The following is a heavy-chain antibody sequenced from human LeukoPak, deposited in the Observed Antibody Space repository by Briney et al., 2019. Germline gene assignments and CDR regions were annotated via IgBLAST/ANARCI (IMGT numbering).Heavy chain of an antibody. Sequence: SETLSLTCTVSGGSISSTNYNWGWIRQPPGKGLEGIGSIYYSGSTYYNPSLKSRVTISVDTSKNQFSLKLSSVTAADTAVYYCATNANIVVVTATEPDDAFDIWGQGTMVTVSS. CDR2: IYYSGST. D-gene: IGHD2-21*02. CDR1: GGSISSTNYN. V-gene: IGHV4-39*01. CDR3: ATNANIVVVTATEPDDAFDI. J-gene: IGHJ3*02.